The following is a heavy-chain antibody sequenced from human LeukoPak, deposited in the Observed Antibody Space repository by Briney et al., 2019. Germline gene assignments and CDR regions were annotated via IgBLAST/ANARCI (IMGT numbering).Heavy chain of an antibody. CDR1: GFTFSSYS. V-gene: IGHV3-21*01. CDR2: ISSSSSYI. J-gene: IGHJ4*02. CDR3: ARGGIVGAFIDY. D-gene: IGHD1-26*01. Sequence: GGSPRLSCAASGFTFSSYSMNWVRQAPGKGLEWVSSISSSSSYIYYADSVKGRFTISRDNAKNSLYLQMNSLRAEDTAVYYCARGGIVGAFIDYWGQGTLVTVSS.